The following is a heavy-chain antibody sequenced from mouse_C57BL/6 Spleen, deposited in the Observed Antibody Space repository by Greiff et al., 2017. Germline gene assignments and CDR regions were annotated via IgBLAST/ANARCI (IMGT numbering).Heavy chain of an antibody. CDR3: VRHGYDGLYYAMDY. Sequence: DVMLVESGGGLVQPKGSLKLSCAASGFSFNTYAMNWVRQAPGKGLEWVARIRSKSNNYATYYADSVKDRFTISRDDSESMLYLQMNNLKTEDTAMYYCVRHGYDGLYYAMDYWGQGTSVTVSS. CDR2: IRSKSNNYAT. J-gene: IGHJ4*01. D-gene: IGHD2-2*01. CDR1: GFSFNTYA. V-gene: IGHV10-1*01.